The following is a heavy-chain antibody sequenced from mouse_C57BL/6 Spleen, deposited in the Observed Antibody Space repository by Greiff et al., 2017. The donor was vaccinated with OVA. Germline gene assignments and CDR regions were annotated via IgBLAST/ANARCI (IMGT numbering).Heavy chain of an antibody. CDR3: ARDASAAQALYAMDY. D-gene: IGHD3-2*02. Sequence: EVKVVESGGGLVQSGRSLRLSCVTSGFTFSDFYMEWVRQAPGKGLEWIAASRNKANDYTTEYSASVKGRFIVSRDTSQSILYLQMNALRAEDTAIYYCARDASAAQALYAMDYWGQGTSVTVSS. V-gene: IGHV7-1*01. CDR1: GFTFSDFY. J-gene: IGHJ4*01. CDR2: SRNKANDYTT.